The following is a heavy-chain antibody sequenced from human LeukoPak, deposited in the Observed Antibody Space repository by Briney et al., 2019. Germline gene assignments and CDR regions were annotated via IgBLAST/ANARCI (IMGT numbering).Heavy chain of an antibody. CDR1: GGSFSGYS. CDR2: INHSGGT. V-gene: IGHV4-34*01. D-gene: IGHD2-8*02. J-gene: IGHJ5*02. Sequence: SETLSLTCAIYGGSFSGYSWSWIRQPPGKGLEWIGEINHSGGTNYNPSLKSRVTISIDTSKNQFSLKLSSVTAADTAVYYCARDRPVSGANWFDPWGQGSLVTVSS. CDR3: ARDRPVSGANWFDP.